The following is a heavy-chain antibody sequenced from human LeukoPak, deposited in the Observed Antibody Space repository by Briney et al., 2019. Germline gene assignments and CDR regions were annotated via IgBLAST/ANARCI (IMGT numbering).Heavy chain of an antibody. CDR1: GFTFSDYY. V-gene: IGHV3-11*01. CDR3: ARLWNYDY. CDR2: ISSTSSTI. D-gene: IGHD1-1*01. J-gene: IGHJ4*02. Sequence: SGGSLRLSCAASGFTFSDYYMSWIRQAPGKGLELVSYISSTSSTIFYADSVKGRFTISRDNAKNSLYLQMNSLRTEDTALYFCARLWNYDYWGQGTLVTDSS.